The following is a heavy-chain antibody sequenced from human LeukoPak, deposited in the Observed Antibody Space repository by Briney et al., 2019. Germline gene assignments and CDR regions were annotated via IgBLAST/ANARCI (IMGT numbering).Heavy chain of an antibody. CDR1: GFTFSDYS. CDR3: ARDFRGSGNLYYYYGMDV. V-gene: IGHV3-21*01. CDR2: ISSSSSYI. J-gene: IGHJ6*04. Sequence: PGGSLRLSCAASGFTFSDYSMTWVRQAPGKGLEWVSYISSSSSYIYYADSVKGRFTISRDNAKNSLYLQVNSLRAEDTAVYYCARDFRGSGNLYYYYGMDVWGKGTTVTVSS. D-gene: IGHD3-10*01.